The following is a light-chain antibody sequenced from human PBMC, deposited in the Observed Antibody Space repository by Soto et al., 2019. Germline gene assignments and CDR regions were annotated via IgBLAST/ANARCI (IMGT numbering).Light chain of an antibody. Sequence: QSALTQPPSASGSPGQSVTISCTGTSSDVGAYNYVSWFQQHPGKAPKLMIYEVSKRPSGVPDRFSGSKSGNTASLTVSGLQAEDEADYYCSSFAGCNNCWVFGGGTKLTVL. J-gene: IGLJ3*02. CDR2: EVS. CDR3: SSFAGCNNCWV. V-gene: IGLV2-8*01. CDR1: SSDVGAYNY.